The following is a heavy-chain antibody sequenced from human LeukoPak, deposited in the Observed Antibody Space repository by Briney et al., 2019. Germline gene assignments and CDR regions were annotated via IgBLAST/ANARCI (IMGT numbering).Heavy chain of an antibody. CDR1: GFTFSSYS. V-gene: IGHV3-21*01. J-gene: IGHJ3*02. D-gene: IGHD1-26*01. CDR3: ASGSGSRDDAFDI. CDR2: ISSSSSYI. Sequence: PGGSLRLSCAASGFTFSSYSMNWVRQAPGKGLEWVSSISSSSSYIYYADSVKGRFTISRDNAKNSLYLQMNSLRAEDTAVYYCASGSGSRDDAFDIWGQGTMVTVPS.